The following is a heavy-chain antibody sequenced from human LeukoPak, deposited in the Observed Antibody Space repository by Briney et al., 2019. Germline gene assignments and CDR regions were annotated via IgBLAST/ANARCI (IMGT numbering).Heavy chain of an antibody. V-gene: IGHV4-39*07. CDR2: INHSGST. Sequence: SETLSLTCTVSGGSISSSSYYWSWIRQPPGKGLEWIGEINHSGSTNYNPSLKSRVTISVDTSKNQFSLKLSSVTAADTAVYYCARERRDGYNHYYYYNYMDVWGKGTTVTVSS. D-gene: IGHD5-24*01. CDR1: GGSISSSSYY. J-gene: IGHJ6*03. CDR3: ARERRDGYNHYYYYNYMDV.